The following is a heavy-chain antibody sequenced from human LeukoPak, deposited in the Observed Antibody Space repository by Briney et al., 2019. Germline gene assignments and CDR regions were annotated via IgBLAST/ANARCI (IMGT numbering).Heavy chain of an antibody. Sequence: GASVKVSCKASGYTFTTYDINWVRQATGQGLEWMGWPSPNSGQTAYAQKFQGRVTMTRDISISTFYLELSSLTSEDTAVYYCTKGNGVAGDYWGQGTLVTVSS. CDR2: PSPNSGQT. J-gene: IGHJ4*02. CDR1: GYTFTTYD. V-gene: IGHV1-8*01. CDR3: TKGNGVAGDY. D-gene: IGHD6-19*01.